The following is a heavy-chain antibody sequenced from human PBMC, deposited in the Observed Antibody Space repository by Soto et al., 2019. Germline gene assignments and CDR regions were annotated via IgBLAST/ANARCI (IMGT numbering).Heavy chain of an antibody. V-gene: IGHV1-69*12. CDR3: ARVGGSRSSTDDYYYGMDV. CDR1: GGTFSSYA. Sequence: QVQLVQSGAEVKKPGSSVKVSCKASGGTFSSYAISWVRQAPGQGLEWMGGIIPIFGTANYAQKFQVRVTITAEESTSTADMELSSLRSEDTAVYYCARVGGSRSSTDDYYYGMDVWGQGTTVTVSS. CDR2: IIPIFGTA. D-gene: IGHD2-15*01. J-gene: IGHJ6*02.